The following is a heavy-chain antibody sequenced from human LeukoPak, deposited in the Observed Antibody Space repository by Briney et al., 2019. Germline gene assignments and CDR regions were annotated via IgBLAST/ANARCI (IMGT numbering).Heavy chain of an antibody. J-gene: IGHJ4*02. Sequence: GGSLRLSCAASGYTFSSYAMSWVRQAPGKGLEWVSVISGTGGSTYYADSVKDRFTISRDNSENTLYLQMNSLRAEDTAVYYCAKTTTGYSSGRFPGWPVDYWGQGTLVTVSS. CDR1: GYTFSSYA. V-gene: IGHV3-23*01. CDR2: ISGTGGST. CDR3: AKTTTGYSSGRFPGWPVDY. D-gene: IGHD6-19*01.